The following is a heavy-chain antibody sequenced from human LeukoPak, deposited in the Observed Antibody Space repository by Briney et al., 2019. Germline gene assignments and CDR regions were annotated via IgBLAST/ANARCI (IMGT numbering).Heavy chain of an antibody. CDR1: GGSISSGGYY. Sequence: SETLSLTCTVSGGSISSGGYYWSWIRQHPGKGLEWIGYIYYSGSTYYNPSLKSRVTISVDTSKNQFSLKLSSVTAADTAVYYRALSPYTADAFDIWGQGTMVTVSS. D-gene: IGHD2-2*02. V-gene: IGHV4-31*03. J-gene: IGHJ3*02. CDR3: ALSPYTADAFDI. CDR2: IYYSGST.